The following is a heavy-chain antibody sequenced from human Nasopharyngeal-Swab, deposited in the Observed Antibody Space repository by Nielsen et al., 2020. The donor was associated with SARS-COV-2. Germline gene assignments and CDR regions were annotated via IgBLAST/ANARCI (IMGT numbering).Heavy chain of an antibody. V-gene: IGHV4-39*07. D-gene: IGHD3-10*01. J-gene: IGHJ6*03. Sequence: GQAAGMGLWWIGSIYYSGSTYYNPSLKSRVAISVDTSKNQFSLKLSSVTAADTAVYYCARERGRGGIWNYYYYYMDVWGKGTTVTVSS. CDR2: IYYSGST. CDR3: ARERGRGGIWNYYYYYMDV.